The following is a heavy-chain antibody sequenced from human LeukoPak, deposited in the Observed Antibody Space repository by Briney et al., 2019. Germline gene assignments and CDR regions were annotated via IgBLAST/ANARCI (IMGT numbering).Heavy chain of an antibody. D-gene: IGHD2-2*01. CDR1: GYTFTSYD. Sequence: ASVKVSCTASGYTFTSYDINWVRQATGQGLEWMGWMNPNSGNTGYAQKFQGRVTMTRNTSISTAYMELSSLRSEDTAVYYCARGHQLLLVYYYYYMDVWGRGTTVTVSS. J-gene: IGHJ6*03. CDR3: ARGHQLLLVYYYYYMDV. V-gene: IGHV1-8*01. CDR2: MNPNSGNT.